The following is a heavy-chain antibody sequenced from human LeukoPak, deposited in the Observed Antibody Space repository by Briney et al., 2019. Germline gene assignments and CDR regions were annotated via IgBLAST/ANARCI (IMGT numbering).Heavy chain of an antibody. CDR2: ISSNGGST. CDR3: ARGYGYGDLLLLDY. CDR1: GFTFSSYA. Sequence: GGSLRLSCAASGFTFSSYAMHWVRQAPGKGLEYVSAISSNGGSTYYANSVKGRFTISRDNSKNTLYLQMGSLRAEDMAVYYCARGYGYGDLLLLDYWGQGTLVTVSS. D-gene: IGHD4-17*01. J-gene: IGHJ4*02. V-gene: IGHV3-64*01.